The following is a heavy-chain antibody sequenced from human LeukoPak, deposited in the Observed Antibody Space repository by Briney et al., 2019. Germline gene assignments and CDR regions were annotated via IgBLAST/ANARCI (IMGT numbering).Heavy chain of an antibody. D-gene: IGHD3-9*01. CDR1: GFTFSSYW. CDR3: ARVGREGYFDWLSKLKPTGSFHYYYMDV. CDR2: IKQDGSEK. J-gene: IGHJ6*03. V-gene: IGHV3-7*01. Sequence: PGGSLRPSCAASGFTFSSYWMSWVRQAPGKGLEWVANIKQDGSEKYYVDSVKGRFTISRDNAKNSLYLQMNSLRAEDTAVYYCARVGREGYFDWLSKLKPTGSFHYYYMDVWGKGTTVTISS.